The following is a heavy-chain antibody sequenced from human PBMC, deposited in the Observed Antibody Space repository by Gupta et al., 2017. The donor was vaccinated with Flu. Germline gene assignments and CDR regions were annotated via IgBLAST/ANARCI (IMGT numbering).Heavy chain of an antibody. CDR2: INTKSGGT. J-gene: IGHJ5*02. CDR3: ARDVAAARKAGSWFDP. D-gene: IGHD6-25*01. Sequence: QVQLVQSGAEVKKPGASVKVSCKASGYTFTGYDMHWVRQAPGQGLEWMGWINTKSGGTNYAQKFQGRVTLTSDTSISTGYMELSSLRSDDTAVYFCARDVAAARKAGSWFDPWGQGTLVSVSS. CDR1: GYTFTGYD. V-gene: IGHV1-2*02.